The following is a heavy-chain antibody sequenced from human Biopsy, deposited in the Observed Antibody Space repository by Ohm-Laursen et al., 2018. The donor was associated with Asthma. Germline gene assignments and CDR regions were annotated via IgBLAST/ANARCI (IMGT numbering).Heavy chain of an antibody. J-gene: IGHJ4*02. Sequence: SLRLSCTASGFTFSSYGMHWVRQAPGKGLEWVAVISYDGTNTFSADSVRGRFTVSRDNSRNTLYLQLNSLRAEDTAVYYCAKDARSYIRNYHDIDFWGQGTLVTVSS. CDR2: ISYDGTNT. CDR3: AKDARSYIRNYHDIDF. D-gene: IGHD1-7*01. V-gene: IGHV3-30*18. CDR1: GFTFSSYG.